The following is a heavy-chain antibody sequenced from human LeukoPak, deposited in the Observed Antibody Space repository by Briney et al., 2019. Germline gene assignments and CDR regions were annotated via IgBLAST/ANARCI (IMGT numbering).Heavy chain of an antibody. V-gene: IGHV4-59*08. CDR1: GGSIRSYY. CDR3: ARHSSSWYPDY. J-gene: IGHJ4*02. Sequence: SETLSLTCTVSGGSIRSYYWSWIRQPPGKGLDWIGYIHYTESTNYNPSLKSRVTISVDTSKNQFSLQLSSVTATDTAVYFCARHSSSWYPDYWGQGTLVTVSS. CDR2: IHYTEST. D-gene: IGHD6-13*01.